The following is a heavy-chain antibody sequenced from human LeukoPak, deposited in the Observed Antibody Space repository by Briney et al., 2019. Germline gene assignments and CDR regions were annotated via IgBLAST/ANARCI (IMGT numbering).Heavy chain of an antibody. V-gene: IGHV3-23*01. D-gene: IGHD2-15*01. Sequence: SWVRQAPGKGLEWVSAISNTGGSTYYADSVKGRFTISRDKSKNTLSLQMNSLRAEDTAVYYCAQQVGYCSSGSCYFTYWGQGTLVTVSS. CDR3: AQQVGYCSSGSCYFTY. CDR2: ISNTGGST. J-gene: IGHJ1*01.